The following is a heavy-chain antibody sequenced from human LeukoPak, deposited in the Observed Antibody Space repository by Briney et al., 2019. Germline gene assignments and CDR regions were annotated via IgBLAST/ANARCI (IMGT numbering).Heavy chain of an antibody. CDR2: ISYDGSNK. Sequence: GGSLRLSCAASGFTFSSYAMHWVRQAPGKGLERVAVISYDGSNKYYADSVKGRFTISRDNSKNTLYLQMNSLRAEDTAVYYCAGDKFDPWGQGTLVTVSS. CDR3: AGDKFDP. CDR1: GFTFSSYA. V-gene: IGHV3-30-3*01. J-gene: IGHJ5*02.